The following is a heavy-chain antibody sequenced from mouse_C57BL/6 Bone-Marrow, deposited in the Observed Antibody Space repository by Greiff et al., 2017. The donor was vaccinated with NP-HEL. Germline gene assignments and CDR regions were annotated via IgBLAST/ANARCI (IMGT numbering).Heavy chain of an antibody. V-gene: IGHV5-12*01. Sequence: DVHLVESGGGLVQPGGSLKLSCAASGFTFSDYYMYWVRQTPEKRLEWVAYISNGGGSTYYPDTVKGRFTISRDNAKNTLYLQMSRLKSEDTAMYYCARHRDYGNFFDYWGQGTTLTVSS. CDR3: ARHRDYGNFFDY. J-gene: IGHJ2*01. CDR1: GFTFSDYY. D-gene: IGHD2-1*01. CDR2: ISNGGGST.